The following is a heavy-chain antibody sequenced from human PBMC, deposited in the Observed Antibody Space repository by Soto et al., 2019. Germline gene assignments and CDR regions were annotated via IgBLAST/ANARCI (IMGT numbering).Heavy chain of an antibody. CDR1: GFTFSSYG. CDR3: AKASDIFTGYPHYYMDV. Sequence: PGGSLRLSCAASGFTFSSYGMHWVRQAPGKGLEWVAVISYDGSNKYYADSVKGRFTISRDNSKNTLYLQMNSLRAEDTAVYYCAKASDIFTGYPHYYMDVWGKGTTVTVSS. V-gene: IGHV3-30*18. D-gene: IGHD3-9*01. J-gene: IGHJ6*03. CDR2: ISYDGSNK.